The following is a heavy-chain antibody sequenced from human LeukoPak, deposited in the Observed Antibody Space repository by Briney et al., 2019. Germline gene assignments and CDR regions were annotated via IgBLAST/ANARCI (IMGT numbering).Heavy chain of an antibody. D-gene: IGHD6-13*01. Sequence: SAKLSCKASGGTFSSYAISWVRHAPGRGLEWMGGIIPIFGTANYAQNFQGRVTITADKSTSTAYMELSSLRSEDTGVYYCARGRPTTSIAAAGVNWFDPWGQGTLVTVSS. CDR2: IIPIFGTA. CDR1: GGTFSSYA. J-gene: IGHJ5*02. V-gene: IGHV1-69*06. CDR3: ARGRPTTSIAAAGVNWFDP.